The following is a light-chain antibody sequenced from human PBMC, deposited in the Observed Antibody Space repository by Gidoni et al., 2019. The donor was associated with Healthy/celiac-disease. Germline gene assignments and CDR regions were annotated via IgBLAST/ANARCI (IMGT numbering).Light chain of an antibody. CDR1: KLGDKY. V-gene: IGLV3-1*01. CDR2: QDS. Sequence: SYELTQPPSVSVSPGQTASITCSGDKLGDKYACWYQQKPGQSPVLVIYQDSKRPLGIPERFSGSNSGNTATLTISGTQAMDEADYYCQAWDSSTHWVFGGGTKLTVL. CDR3: QAWDSSTHWV. J-gene: IGLJ3*02.